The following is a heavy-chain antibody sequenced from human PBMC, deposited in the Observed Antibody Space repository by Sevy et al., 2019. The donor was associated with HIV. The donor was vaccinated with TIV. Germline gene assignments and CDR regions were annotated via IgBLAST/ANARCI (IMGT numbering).Heavy chain of an antibody. V-gene: IGHV3-7*03. J-gene: IGHJ6*02. CDR1: GFTFSSYW. CDR2: IKIDGSEK. D-gene: IGHD2-2*01. Sequence: GGSLRLSCAASGFTFSSYWMSWVRQAPGKGLEWVANIKIDGSEKYYLDSVKGRFTISRDNAKNSLYLQMNSLRVEDTAMYYCARDCSSTNCLWGLDVWGQGTTVTVSS. CDR3: ARDCSSTNCLWGLDV.